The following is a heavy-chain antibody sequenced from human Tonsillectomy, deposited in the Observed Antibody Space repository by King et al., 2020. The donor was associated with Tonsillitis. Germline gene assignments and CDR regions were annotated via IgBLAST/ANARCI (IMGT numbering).Heavy chain of an antibody. V-gene: IGHV3-23*04. Sequence: VQLVESGGGLVQPGGSLRLSCAASGFTFSSYSMSWVRQAPGKGLEWVSAIGGGGGSTFYADSVKGRFTISRDNSENTLSLQMNSLRAEDTAVYYCAKYSNRNWFDPWGQGTLVTVSS. CDR1: GFTFSSYS. CDR2: IGGGGGST. CDR3: AKYSNRNWFDP. D-gene: IGHD4-11*01. J-gene: IGHJ5*02.